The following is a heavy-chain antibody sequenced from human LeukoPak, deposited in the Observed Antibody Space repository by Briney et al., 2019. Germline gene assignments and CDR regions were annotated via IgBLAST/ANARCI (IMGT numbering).Heavy chain of an antibody. D-gene: IGHD1-1*01. V-gene: IGHV4-39*01. CDR3: ARRAYSAAYWKHIDY. CDR2: TYYSGGT. J-gene: IGHJ4*02. CDR1: GDSISSRTYY. Sequence: SETLSLTCTVSGDSISSRTYYWGWIRQPPGKGLEWIGSTYYSGGTYYNPSLKSRVTISVDTSKNQFSLKLSSVTAADTAVYFCARRAYSAAYWKHIDYWGQGTLVTVSS.